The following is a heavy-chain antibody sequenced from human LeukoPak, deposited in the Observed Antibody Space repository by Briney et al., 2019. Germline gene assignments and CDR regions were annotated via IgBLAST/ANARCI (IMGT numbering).Heavy chain of an antibody. Sequence: GGSLRLSCAASGFTFSNYWMSWVRQAPGKGLEWVANIKQDGSEKYYVDSVKGRFTISRDNAKNSLDLQMNSLRAEDTAVYYCARGHSSGWYGVDGYYYYYGMDVWGKGTTVTVSS. CDR1: GFTFSNYW. V-gene: IGHV3-7*03. J-gene: IGHJ6*04. CDR2: IKQDGSEK. CDR3: ARGHSSGWYGVDGYYYYYGMDV. D-gene: IGHD6-19*01.